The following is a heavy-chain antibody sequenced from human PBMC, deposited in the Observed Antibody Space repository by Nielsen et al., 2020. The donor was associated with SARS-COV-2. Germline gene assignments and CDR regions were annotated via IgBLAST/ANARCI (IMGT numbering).Heavy chain of an antibody. J-gene: IGHJ4*02. CDR2: INHSGST. V-gene: IGHV4-34*01. Sequence: SETLSLTCTVYGGSFSGYYWNWIRQPPGKGLEWIGEINHSGSTNYNPSLKSRVTISVDTSKNQFSLKLSSVTAADTAVYYCASINSSYWGQGTLVTVSS. CDR3: ASINSSY. CDR1: GGSFSGYY. D-gene: IGHD6-13*01.